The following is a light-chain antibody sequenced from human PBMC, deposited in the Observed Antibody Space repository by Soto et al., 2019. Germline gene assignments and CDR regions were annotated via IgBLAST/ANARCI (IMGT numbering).Light chain of an antibody. CDR1: QSISSW. V-gene: IGKV1-5*03. CDR3: QQYSSCSRT. Sequence: DIQMTQSPSTLSASVGDRVTITCRASQSISSWLAWYHQKPGKAPSLLIYKASSLESEVPSRFSGSGSGTEFTLTISSLQPDDFATYYCQQYSSCSRTFGQGTKVEIE. CDR2: KAS. J-gene: IGKJ1*01.